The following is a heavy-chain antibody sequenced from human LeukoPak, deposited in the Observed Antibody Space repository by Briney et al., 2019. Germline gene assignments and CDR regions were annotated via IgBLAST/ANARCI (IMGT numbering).Heavy chain of an antibody. CDR3: AKSEVPAAIAIVGYFDY. V-gene: IGHV3-53*01. D-gene: IGHD2-2*01. CDR2: IYSGGST. CDR1: GFTVSSNY. J-gene: IGHJ4*02. Sequence: PGGSLRLSCAASGFTVSSNYMSWVRQAPGKGLEWVSVIYSGGSTYYADSVKGRFTISRDNSKNTLYLQMNSLRAEDTAVYYCAKSEVPAAIAIVGYFDYWGQGTLVTVSS.